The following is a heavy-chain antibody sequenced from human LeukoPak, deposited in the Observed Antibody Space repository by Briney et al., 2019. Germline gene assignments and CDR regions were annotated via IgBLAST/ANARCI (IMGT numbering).Heavy chain of an antibody. CDR3: TRDRRITIFGVDPYYYYMDV. D-gene: IGHD3-3*01. Sequence: PGRSLRLSCTASGFTFGDYAMSWVRQAPGKGLEWVVFIRSKAYGGTTEYAASVKGRFTISRDDSKSIAYLQMNSLKTEDTAVYYCTRDRRITIFGVDPYYYYMDVWGKGTTVTVSS. CDR2: IRSKAYGGTT. V-gene: IGHV3-49*04. J-gene: IGHJ6*03. CDR1: GFTFGDYA.